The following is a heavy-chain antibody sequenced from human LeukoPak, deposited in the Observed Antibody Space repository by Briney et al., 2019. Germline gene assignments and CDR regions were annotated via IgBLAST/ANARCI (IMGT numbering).Heavy chain of an antibody. CDR3: ARDPGIAVAGTDAFDI. Sequence: SETLSLTCTVSGGSISSGDYYWSWIRQPPGKGLEWIGYIYYSGSTYYDPSLKSRVTISVDTSKNQFSLKLSSVTAADTAAYYCARDPGIAVAGTDAFDIWGQGTMVTVSS. V-gene: IGHV4-30-4*08. J-gene: IGHJ3*02. D-gene: IGHD6-19*01. CDR1: GGSISSGDYY. CDR2: IYYSGST.